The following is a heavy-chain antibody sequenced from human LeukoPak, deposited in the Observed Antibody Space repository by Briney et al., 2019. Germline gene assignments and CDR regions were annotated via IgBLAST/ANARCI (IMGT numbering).Heavy chain of an antibody. V-gene: IGHV3-23*01. J-gene: IGHJ6*02. CDR1: GFTFSNYA. D-gene: IGHD3-3*01. CDR3: ATTRVLEWLLYPYGMDV. CDR2: ISGSGGST. Sequence: PGGSLRLSCAASGFTFSNYAMSWVRQAPGKGLEWVSGISGSGGSTYYADSVKGRFTISRDNSKNTLYLEMYSLRAEDTAVYYCATTRVLEWLLYPYGMDVWGQGTTVTVSS.